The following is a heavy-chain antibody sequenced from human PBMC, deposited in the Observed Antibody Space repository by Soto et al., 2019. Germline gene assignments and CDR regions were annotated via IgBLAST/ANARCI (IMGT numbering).Heavy chain of an antibody. CDR2: IIPIFGTA. J-gene: IGHJ3*02. CDR1: GGTFSSYA. Sequence: QVQLVQSGAEVKKPGSSVKVSCKASGGTFSSYAISWVRQAPGQGLEWMGGIIPIFGTANYAQKFQGRVTIAAAESTSTAYMELSSLRSEGTAVYFCASSRVTYYYDRSAFDIWGQGTMVTVSS. D-gene: IGHD3-22*01. CDR3: ASSRVTYYYDRSAFDI. V-gene: IGHV1-69*01.